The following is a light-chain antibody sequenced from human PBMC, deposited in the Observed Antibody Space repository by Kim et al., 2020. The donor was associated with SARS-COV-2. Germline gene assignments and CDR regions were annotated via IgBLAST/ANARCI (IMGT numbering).Light chain of an antibody. CDR2: DVS. J-gene: IGLJ3*02. CDR3: SSYTSSSTRV. CDR1: RSDVGGYNY. V-gene: IGLV2-14*03. Sequence: GPAITISSTGTRSDVGGYNYVTWYQQHPGKAPKLMIYDVSNRPSGVSNRFSGSKSGNTASLTISGLQAEDEADYYCSSYTSSSTRVFGGGTQLTVL.